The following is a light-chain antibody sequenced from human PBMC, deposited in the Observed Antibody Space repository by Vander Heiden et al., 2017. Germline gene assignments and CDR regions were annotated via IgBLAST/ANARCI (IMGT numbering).Light chain of an antibody. CDR2: AAS. V-gene: IGKV1D-8*01. CDR1: QGISNY. CDR3: QQYYTFPLA. Sequence: VIWMTQSPSLLSASTGDRVTISCRMSQGISNYLAWYQQKPGKAPELLISAASTLQSGVPSRFSGSGSGTYFTLTISCLQSEDFATYYCQQYYTFPLAFGQGTKVEIK. J-gene: IGKJ2*01.